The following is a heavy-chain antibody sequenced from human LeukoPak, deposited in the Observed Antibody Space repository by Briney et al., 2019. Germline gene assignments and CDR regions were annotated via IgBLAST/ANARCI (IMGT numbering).Heavy chain of an antibody. CDR1: GFTFSDYY. J-gene: IGHJ6*02. V-gene: IGHV3-11*06. CDR3: ARDGDYFYGMDV. Sequence: GGSLRLSCAASGFTFSDYYMSWIRQAPGKGLEWVSYISSSSSYTNYADSVKGRFTISRDNAKNSLYLQMNSLRAEDTAVYYCARDGDYFYGMDVWGQGTTVTVSS. CDR2: ISSSSSYT.